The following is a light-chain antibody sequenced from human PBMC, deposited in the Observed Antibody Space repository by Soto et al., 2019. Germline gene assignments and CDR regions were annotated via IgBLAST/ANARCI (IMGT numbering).Light chain of an antibody. CDR1: SSDVGGYNY. CDR2: DVT. Sequence: QSALTQPASVSGSPGQSITISCTGTSSDVGGYNYVSWYQQHPVKAPKLMIYDVTNRPSGVSDRFSGSKSGNTASLTISGPQAEDEADYYCSSYTSSSTPYVFGPGTKLTVL. CDR3: SSYTSSSTPYV. J-gene: IGLJ1*01. V-gene: IGLV2-14*01.